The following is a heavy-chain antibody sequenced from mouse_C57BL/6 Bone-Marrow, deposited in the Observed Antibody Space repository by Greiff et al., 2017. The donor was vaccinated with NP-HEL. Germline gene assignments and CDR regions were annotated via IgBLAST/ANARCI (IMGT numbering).Heavy chain of an antibody. D-gene: IGHD2-3*01. CDR2: LDPEDGET. J-gene: IGHJ4*01. Sequence: VQLQQSGAELVKPGASVKLSCTASGFNIKDYYMHWVKQRTEQGLEWIGRLDPEDGETKYAPTFQGKATITADTSSNTAYRQLSSLTSDDTAVYYCARIGGYYVYYAMDYWGQGTSVTVSS. V-gene: IGHV14-2*01. CDR1: GFNIKDYY. CDR3: ARIGGYYVYYAMDY.